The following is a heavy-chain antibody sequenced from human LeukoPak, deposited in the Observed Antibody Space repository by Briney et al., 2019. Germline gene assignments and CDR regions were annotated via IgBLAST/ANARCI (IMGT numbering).Heavy chain of an antibody. CDR3: ARGGGDCSSTSCYLEY. D-gene: IGHD2-2*01. Sequence: PGGSLRLSCAASGFTFSSYAMSWVRQAPGKGLEWVSAISGSGGSTYYADSVKGRFTISRDNSKNTLYLQMNSLRAEDTAVYYCARGGGDCSSTSCYLEYWGQGTLVTVSS. J-gene: IGHJ4*02. CDR1: GFTFSSYA. CDR2: ISGSGGST. V-gene: IGHV3-23*01.